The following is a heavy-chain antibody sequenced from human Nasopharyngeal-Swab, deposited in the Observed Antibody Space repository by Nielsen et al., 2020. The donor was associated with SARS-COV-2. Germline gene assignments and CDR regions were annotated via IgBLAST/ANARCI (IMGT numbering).Heavy chain of an antibody. CDR1: GYSFTSYW. Sequence: GGSLRLSCKGSGYSFTSYWISWVRQMPGKGLEWTGRIDPSDSYTNYSPSFQGHVTISADKSISTAYLQWSSLKASDTAMYYCARAGLPDTYYYYGMDVWGQGTTVTVSS. CDR2: IDPSDSYT. D-gene: IGHD3/OR15-3a*01. V-gene: IGHV5-10-1*01. CDR3: ARAGLPDTYYYYGMDV. J-gene: IGHJ6*02.